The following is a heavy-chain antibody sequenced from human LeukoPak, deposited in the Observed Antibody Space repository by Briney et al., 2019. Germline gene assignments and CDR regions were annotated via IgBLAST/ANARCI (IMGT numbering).Heavy chain of an antibody. Sequence: SETLSLTCTVSGGSISSSSYYWGWIRQPPGKGLEWIGSIYYSGSTYYNPSLKSRVTISVDTSKNQFSLKLSSVTAADTAVYYCARARYSRTWPLSSSSRRPLGFDYWGQGTLVTVSS. CDR3: ARARYSRTWPLSSSSRRPLGFDY. J-gene: IGHJ4*02. V-gene: IGHV4-39*01. D-gene: IGHD6-6*01. CDR1: GGSISSSSYY. CDR2: IYYSGST.